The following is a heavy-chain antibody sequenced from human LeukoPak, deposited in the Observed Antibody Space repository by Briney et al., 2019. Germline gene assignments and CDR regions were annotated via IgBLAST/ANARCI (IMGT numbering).Heavy chain of an antibody. CDR1: GGSVSSGGYY. J-gene: IGHJ5*02. CDR2: IYHSGST. Sequence: PSETLSLTCTVSGGSVSSGGYYWSWIRQPPGKGLEWIGYIYHSGSTYYNPSLKSRVTISVDRSKSQFSLKLSSVTAADTAVYYCARGGYCSSTSCSRKWFDPRGQGTLVTVSS. CDR3: ARGGYCSSTSCSRKWFDP. V-gene: IGHV4-30-2*01. D-gene: IGHD2-2*01.